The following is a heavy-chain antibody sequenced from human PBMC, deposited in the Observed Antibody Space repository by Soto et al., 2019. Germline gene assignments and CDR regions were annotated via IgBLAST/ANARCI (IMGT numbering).Heavy chain of an antibody. CDR1: GGSFSGYY. J-gene: IGHJ4*02. Sequence: QVQLQQWGAGLLKPSETLSLTWAVYGGSFSGYYWSWIRQPPGKGLEWIGEINHSGSTNYNPSLKSRVTISVETAKNLVSLKLSSVTAADTAVVYRGSEGYCSSTSWYTGWSSSWGQGTLVTVSS. CDR3: GSEGYCSSTSWYTGWSSS. CDR2: INHSGST. D-gene: IGHD2-2*02. V-gene: IGHV4-34*01.